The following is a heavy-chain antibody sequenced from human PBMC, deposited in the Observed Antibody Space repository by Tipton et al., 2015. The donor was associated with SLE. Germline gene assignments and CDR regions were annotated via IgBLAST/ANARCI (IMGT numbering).Heavy chain of an antibody. J-gene: IGHJ4*02. CDR1: GDSISNTNW. Sequence: GLVKPSETLSVTCAVSGDSISNTNWWSWVRQPPGKGLEWIGEIYHNGSANYNPFLKSRVIMSVDRSKNQFSLKLSSVTAADTAVYYCARTLTILGLQTIDYWSQGTLVTVSS. V-gene: IGHV4-4*02. D-gene: IGHD3/OR15-3a*01. CDR3: ARTLTILGLQTIDY. CDR2: IYHNGSA.